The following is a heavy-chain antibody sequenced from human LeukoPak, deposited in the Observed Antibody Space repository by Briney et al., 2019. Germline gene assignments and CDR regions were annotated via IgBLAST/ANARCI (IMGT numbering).Heavy chain of an antibody. CDR3: ARESEYYDFWSGYSPRRSATFDI. CDR1: GGTFSSYA. V-gene: IGHV1-69*04. J-gene: IGHJ3*02. D-gene: IGHD3-3*01. Sequence: SVKVSCKASGGTFSSYAISWVRQAPGQGLEWMGRIIPILGIANYAQKFQGRVTITADKSTSTAYMELSSLRSEDTAVYYCARESEYYDFWSGYSPRRSATFDIWGQGTMVTVSS. CDR2: IIPILGIA.